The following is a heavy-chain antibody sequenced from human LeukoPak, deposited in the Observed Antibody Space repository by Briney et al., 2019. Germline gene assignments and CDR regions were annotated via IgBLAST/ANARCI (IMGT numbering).Heavy chain of an antibody. Sequence: SETLSLTCTVSGGSISSYYWSRIRQPPGKGLEWIGYIYYSGSTNYDPSLKSRVTISVDTSKNQFSLKLSSVTAADTAVYYCASPLSGHDAFDIWGQGTMVTVSS. CDR1: GGSISSYY. CDR3: ASPLSGHDAFDI. J-gene: IGHJ3*02. D-gene: IGHD5-12*01. CDR2: IYYSGST. V-gene: IGHV4-59*08.